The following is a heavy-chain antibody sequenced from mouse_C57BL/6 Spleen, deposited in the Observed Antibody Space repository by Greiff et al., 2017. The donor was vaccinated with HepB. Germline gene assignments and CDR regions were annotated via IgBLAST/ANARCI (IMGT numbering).Heavy chain of an antibody. J-gene: IGHJ3*01. D-gene: IGHD2-12*01. CDR3: ARMDSYYSSY. V-gene: IGHV1-69*01. CDR1: GYTFTSYW. CDR2: IDPSDSYT. Sequence: QVQLQQPGAELVMPGASVKLSCKASGYTFTSYWMHWVKQRPGQGLEWIGEIDPSDSYTNYNQKFKGKSTLTVDKSASTAYMQLSSLTSEDAAVYYCARMDSYYSSYWGQGTLVTVSA.